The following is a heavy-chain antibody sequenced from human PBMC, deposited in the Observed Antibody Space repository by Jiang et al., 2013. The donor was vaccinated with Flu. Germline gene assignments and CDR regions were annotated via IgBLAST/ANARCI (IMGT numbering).Heavy chain of an antibody. D-gene: IGHD3-22*01. CDR1: GGSINYYY. V-gene: IGHV4-59*08. J-gene: IGHJ4*02. CDR2: IYCSGNT. Sequence: LLKPSETLSLTCTVSGGSINYYYWSWIRQPPGKGLEWIGYIYCSGNTNYNPSLKSRVAISVDTSQKQFSLRLSSVTAADTAIYYCARLEFSRSGYYFDYWGQGSLVTVSS. CDR3: ARLEFSRSGYYFDY.